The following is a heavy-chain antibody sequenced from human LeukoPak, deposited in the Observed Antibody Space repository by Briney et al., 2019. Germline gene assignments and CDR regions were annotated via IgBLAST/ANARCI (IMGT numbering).Heavy chain of an antibody. CDR2: ISGGGGGT. J-gene: IGHJ4*02. CDR3: AKGTERYREVSSFDY. V-gene: IGHV3-23*01. D-gene: IGHD3-10*01. CDR1: GFTFSSYS. Sequence: GGSLRLSCAASGFTFSSYSMNCVRQAPGKGLEWVSPISGGGGGTYYADFVKGRFTIPRDNSKNTLYLQMKSLRAEDTAAYYCAKGTERYREVSSFDYWGQGTLVAVSS.